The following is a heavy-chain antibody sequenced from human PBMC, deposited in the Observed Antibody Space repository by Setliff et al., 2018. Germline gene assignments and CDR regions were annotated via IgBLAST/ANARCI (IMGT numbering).Heavy chain of an antibody. V-gene: IGHV4-59*08. Sequence: TSETLSLTCSVSGDSISSSYWSWIRQPPGKGLQWIGYIYYSGNTNYNPSLRSRVTISVDTSKNQLSLRLNSVTAADTAVYYCARVGPRVIVRAMYNYYYMDVWGKGTTVTVSS. CDR2: IYYSGNT. J-gene: IGHJ6*03. D-gene: IGHD2-2*01. CDR3: ARVGPRVIVRAMYNYYYMDV. CDR1: GDSISSSY.